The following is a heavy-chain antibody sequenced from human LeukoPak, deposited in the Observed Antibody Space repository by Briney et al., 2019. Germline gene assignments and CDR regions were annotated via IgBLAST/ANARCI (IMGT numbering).Heavy chain of an antibody. J-gene: IGHJ5*02. CDR1: GLTFSSYW. V-gene: IGHV3-48*04. D-gene: IGHD6-13*01. Sequence: GGSLRLSCAPSGLTFSSYWMHWVRQAPGKGLEWVSYISHSGRTIYSADSVKGRFTISRDNAKNSLYLQMNSLRAEDTAVYYCARGVGSSWPGWFDPWGQGTLVTVSS. CDR2: ISHSGRTI. CDR3: ARGVGSSWPGWFDP.